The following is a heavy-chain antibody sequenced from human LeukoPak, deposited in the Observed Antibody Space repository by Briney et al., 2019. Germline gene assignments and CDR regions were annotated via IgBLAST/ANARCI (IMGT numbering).Heavy chain of an antibody. CDR3: AILTHSSGYLRWFDP. V-gene: IGHV1-24*01. D-gene: IGHD3-22*01. CDR2: FDPEDGET. CDR1: GYTLTELS. J-gene: IGHJ5*02. Sequence: ASVKVSCKVSGYTLTELSMHWVRQAPGKGLEWMGGFDPEDGETIYAQKFQGRVTMTEDTSTDTAYMELSSLRSEDTAVYYCAILTHSSGYLRWFDPWGQGTLVTVSS.